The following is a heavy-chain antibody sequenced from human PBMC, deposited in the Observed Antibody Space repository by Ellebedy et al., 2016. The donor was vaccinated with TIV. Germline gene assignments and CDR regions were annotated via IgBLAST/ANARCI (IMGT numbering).Heavy chain of an antibody. D-gene: IGHD1-26*01. CDR1: GFTFTSSA. J-gene: IGHJ3*02. CDR2: IVVGSGNT. Sequence: AASVKVSCKASGFTFTSSAMQWVRQARGQRLEWIGWIVVGSGNTNYAQKFQERVTITRDISTSTAYMELSSLRSEDTAVYYCARGGGSHTRNDAFDIWGQGTMVTVSS. CDR3: ARGGGSHTRNDAFDI. V-gene: IGHV1-58*02.